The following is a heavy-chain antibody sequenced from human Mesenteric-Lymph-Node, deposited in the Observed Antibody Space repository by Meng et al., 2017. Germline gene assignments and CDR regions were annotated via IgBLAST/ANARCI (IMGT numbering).Heavy chain of an antibody. CDR1: GGSISSSNW. CDR3: AGGEMATAIDY. Sequence: QVQLQEAGPGLVKPSGTLSLTCAVSGGSISSSNWWSWVRQPPGKGLEWIGYIYYSGSTYYNPSPKSRVTISVDTSKNQFSLKLSSVTAADTAVYYCAGGEMATAIDYWGQGTLVTVSS. J-gene: IGHJ4*02. CDR2: IYYSGST. V-gene: IGHV4-4*02. D-gene: IGHD5-24*01.